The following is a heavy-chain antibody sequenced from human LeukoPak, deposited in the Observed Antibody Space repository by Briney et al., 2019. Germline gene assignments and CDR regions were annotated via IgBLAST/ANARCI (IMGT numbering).Heavy chain of an antibody. D-gene: IGHD2-21*02. CDR2: IDDGGNT. Sequence: SETLSLMCSVYGGSFSDYFWSWIRQPPGRGLEWIGEIDDGGNTNYNPSLMSRVIVSREKSKKQFSLLMRSVTAADTAVYHCARFSRLSWGDCGDTFDLWGQGATVSVSS. CDR1: GGSFSDYF. J-gene: IGHJ3*01. V-gene: IGHV4-34*01. CDR3: ARFSRLSWGDCGDTFDL.